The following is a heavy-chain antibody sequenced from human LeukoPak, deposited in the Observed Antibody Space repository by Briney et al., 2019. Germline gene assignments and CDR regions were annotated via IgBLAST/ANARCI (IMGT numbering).Heavy chain of an antibody. CDR1: GFTFSSYS. Sequence: GGSLILSCAASGFTFSSYSMNRVRQAPGKGLEWVSSISSSSSYIYYADSVKGRFTISRDNAKNSLYLQMNSLRAEDTAVYYCARGLGYFDWLSVHYWGQGTLVTVSS. CDR3: ARGLGYFDWLSVHY. CDR2: ISSSSSYI. V-gene: IGHV3-21*01. D-gene: IGHD3-9*01. J-gene: IGHJ4*02.